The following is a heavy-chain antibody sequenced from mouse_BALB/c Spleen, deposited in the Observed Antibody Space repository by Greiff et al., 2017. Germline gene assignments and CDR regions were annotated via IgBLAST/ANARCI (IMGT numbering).Heavy chain of an antibody. Sequence: VQLQQPGAELVKPGASVKLSCKASGYTFTSYWMHWVKQRPGQGLEWIGEINPSNGRTNYNEKFKSKATLTVDKSSSTAYMQLSSLTSEDSAVYYCARRGVWIDYWGQGTLVTVSA. CDR2: INPSNGRT. J-gene: IGHJ3*01. V-gene: IGHV1S81*02. CDR1: GYTFTSYW. CDR3: ARRGVWIDY.